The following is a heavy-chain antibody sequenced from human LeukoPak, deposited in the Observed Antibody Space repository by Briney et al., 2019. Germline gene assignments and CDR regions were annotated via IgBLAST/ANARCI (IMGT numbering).Heavy chain of an antibody. CDR3: AREGDYYGSGSYGSLDY. D-gene: IGHD3-10*01. J-gene: IGHJ4*02. CDR2: MNPNSGST. V-gene: IGHV1-8*01. Sequence: ASVKVSCKASGYTFTSYDINWVRQATGQGLEWMGWMNPNSGSTSYAQKFQGRVTMTRDTSTSTVYMELSSLRSEDTAVYYCAREGDYYGSGSYGSLDYWGQGTLVTVSS. CDR1: GYTFTSYD.